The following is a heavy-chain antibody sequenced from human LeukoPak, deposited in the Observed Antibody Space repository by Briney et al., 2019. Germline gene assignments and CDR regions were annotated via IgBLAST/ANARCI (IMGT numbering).Heavy chain of an antibody. V-gene: IGHV3-30*18. D-gene: IGHD2-2*01. CDR3: AKGHVRGTAAAIDY. J-gene: IGHJ4*02. CDR1: GFTFNNYG. Sequence: PGGSLRLSCAASGFTFNNYGMHWVRQAPGKGLEWVAVISYDGRNKHYPDSVKGRFTISRDISPDTLWLQMDSLRTEDTAVYYCAKGHVRGTAAAIDYWGQGNLVTVSS. CDR2: ISYDGRNK.